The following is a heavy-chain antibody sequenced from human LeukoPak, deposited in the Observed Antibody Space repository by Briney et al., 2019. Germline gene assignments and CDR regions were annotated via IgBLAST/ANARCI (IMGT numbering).Heavy chain of an antibody. J-gene: IGHJ4*02. CDR2: INHSGST. CDR3: AREVPEENYYDSSGLFDY. Sequence: SETLSLTCAVYGGSFSDYYWSWIRQPPGKGLEWIGEINHSGSTKYNPSLKSRVTISVDTSKNQFSLKLSSVTAADTAVYYCAREVPEENYYDSSGLFDYWGQGTLVTVSS. CDR1: GGSFSDYY. D-gene: IGHD3-22*01. V-gene: IGHV4-34*01.